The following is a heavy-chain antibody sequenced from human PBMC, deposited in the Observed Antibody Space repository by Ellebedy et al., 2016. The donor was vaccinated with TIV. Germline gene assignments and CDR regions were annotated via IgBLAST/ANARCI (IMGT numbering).Heavy chain of an antibody. V-gene: IGHV1-69*13. CDR2: IIPVFDSS. Sequence: AASVKVSCKASGGPFNSYAINWVRQAPGQGLEWLGSIIPVFDSSNYAQNFQGRVTITADESTTTVYMELTGLRADDTAVYYCAREQGVYDEVGNPFYAMDVWGQGTTVIVSS. D-gene: IGHD3-3*01. CDR1: GGPFNSYA. J-gene: IGHJ6*02. CDR3: AREQGVYDEVGNPFYAMDV.